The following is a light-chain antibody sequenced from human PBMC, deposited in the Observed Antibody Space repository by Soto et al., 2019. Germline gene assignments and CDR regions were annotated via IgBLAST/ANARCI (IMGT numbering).Light chain of an antibody. CDR1: QNIGNW. CDR2: RAS. V-gene: IGKV1-5*03. J-gene: IGKJ2*01. Sequence: DIQMTQSPSTLSASVGDRVSITCRASQNIGNWLAWYQQKPGKAPNLLIYRASSLQSGVPSRFSGNGSGTEFPLTISSLQPDDFATYNCQQYNSYPFTFGQGTKLEIK. CDR3: QQYNSYPFT.